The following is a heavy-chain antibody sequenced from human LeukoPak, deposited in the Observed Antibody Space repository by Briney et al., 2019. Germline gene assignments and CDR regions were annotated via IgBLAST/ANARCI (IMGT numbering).Heavy chain of an antibody. D-gene: IGHD3-10*01. Sequence: PGGSLRLSCAASGFTFRSYAMSWVRQAPGKGLEWVSAISGSGGSTYYADSVKGRFTISRDNSKNTLYLQMNSLRAEDTAVYYCANDRVGEPTPPSTYYYYGMDVWGQGTTVTVSS. CDR3: ANDRVGEPTPPSTYYYYGMDV. CDR2: ISGSGGST. V-gene: IGHV3-23*01. J-gene: IGHJ6*02. CDR1: GFTFRSYA.